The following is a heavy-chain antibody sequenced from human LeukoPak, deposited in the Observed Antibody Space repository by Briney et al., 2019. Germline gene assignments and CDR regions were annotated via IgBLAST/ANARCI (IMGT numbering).Heavy chain of an antibody. J-gene: IGHJ4*02. CDR3: ARDDPSGYYFDY. Sequence: TGGSLRLSCAASGFIFSNYNMNWVRQAPGKGLEWVSYISSSSTIYYADSVKGRFTISRDNAKNSLYLQMNSLRDEDTAVYYCARDDPSGYYFDYWGQGTLVTVSS. CDR2: ISSSSTI. D-gene: IGHD3-22*01. V-gene: IGHV3-48*02. CDR1: GFIFSNYN.